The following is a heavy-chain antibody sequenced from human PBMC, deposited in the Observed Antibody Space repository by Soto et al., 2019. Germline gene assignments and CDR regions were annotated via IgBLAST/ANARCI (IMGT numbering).Heavy chain of an antibody. CDR1: GYTFTSYA. V-gene: IGHV1-3*01. CDR2: INAGIGNT. Sequence: QVQLVQSGAEVKKPGASVKVSCKASGYTFTSYAMHWVRQAPGQRLEWMGWINAGIGNTKYSQKFQARVTITRDTSASTAYMELSSLRSEDTAVYYCASSGRHNGMDVWGQGPTVTVSS. J-gene: IGHJ6*02. CDR3: ASSGRHNGMDV. D-gene: IGHD3-10*01.